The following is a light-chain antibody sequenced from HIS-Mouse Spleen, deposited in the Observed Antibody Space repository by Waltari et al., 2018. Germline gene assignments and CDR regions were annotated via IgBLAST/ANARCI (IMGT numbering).Light chain of an antibody. CDR2: EGS. V-gene: IGLV2-23*01. CDR3: CSYAGSSTLV. Sequence: QSALTQPASVSGSPGQSITISCTGTSSDVGSYNLVSWYQQHPGKAPKLMIYEGSKRPSGVSKRFSGSKSGNTDSLTISGLQAEDEADYYCCSYAGSSTLVFGGGTKLTVL. J-gene: IGLJ2*01. CDR1: SSDVGSYNL.